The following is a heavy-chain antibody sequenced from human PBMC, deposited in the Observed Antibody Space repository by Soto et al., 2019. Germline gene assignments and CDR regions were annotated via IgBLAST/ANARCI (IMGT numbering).Heavy chain of an antibody. Sequence: SETLSLTCTVSGGSISGVGYYWSWIRQHPGKGLEWIGYIYYSGSTYYNPSLKSRVTISVDTSKNQFSLKLSSVTAADTAVYYCASPFPITMVRGVKNYWGQGTLVTVSS. D-gene: IGHD3-10*01. V-gene: IGHV4-31*03. CDR1: GGSISGVGYY. CDR3: ASPFPITMVRGVKNY. J-gene: IGHJ4*02. CDR2: IYYSGST.